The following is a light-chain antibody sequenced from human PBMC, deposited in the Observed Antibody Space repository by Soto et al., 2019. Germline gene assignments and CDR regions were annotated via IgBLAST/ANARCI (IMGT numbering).Light chain of an antibody. CDR3: CSYTTSNTRQIV. J-gene: IGLJ1*01. CDR2: DVS. Sequence: SALPQPASLTGFPGQSITISCTGTSSDVGGYNYVSWYQQHPGKAPKFMIYDVSNRPSGVSNRFSGSKSGNTASLTISGLQAEDEADYYCCSYTTSNTRQIVFGTGTKVTVL. CDR1: SSDVGGYNY. V-gene: IGLV2-14*01.